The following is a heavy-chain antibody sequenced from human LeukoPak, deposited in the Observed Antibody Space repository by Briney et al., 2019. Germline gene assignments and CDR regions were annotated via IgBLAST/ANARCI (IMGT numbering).Heavy chain of an antibody. D-gene: IGHD3-10*01. V-gene: IGHV7-4-1*02. CDR2: INTNTGNP. J-gene: IGHJ4*02. CDR1: GYSFTNYA. CDR3: AREGLLRGVINDY. Sequence: ASVKVSCKASGYSFTNYAMNWVRQAPGQGLEWMGWINTNTGNPTYAQGFTGRFVFSLDTSVSTAYLQISSLKAEDTAVYYCAREGLLRGVINDYWGQGTLVTVSS.